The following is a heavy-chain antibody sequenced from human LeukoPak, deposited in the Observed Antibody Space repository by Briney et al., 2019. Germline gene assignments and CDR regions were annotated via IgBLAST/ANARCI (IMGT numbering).Heavy chain of an antibody. CDR3: ARGPPYIVVVTAIGFFDY. CDR2: IYDSGST. V-gene: IGHV4-39*01. J-gene: IGHJ4*02. D-gene: IGHD2-21*02. CDR1: GGSIRSSYYY. Sequence: SETLSLTCTVSGGSIRSSYYYWGWIRQPPGKGLEWIGSIYDSGSTYYNPSLKSRVTISADTSKNQFSLKMSSVTAADTAVYYCARGPPYIVVVTAIGFFDYWGQGTLVTVSS.